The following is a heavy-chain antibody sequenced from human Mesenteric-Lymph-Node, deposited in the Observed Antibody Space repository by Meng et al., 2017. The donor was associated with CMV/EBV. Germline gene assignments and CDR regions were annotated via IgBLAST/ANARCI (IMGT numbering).Heavy chain of an antibody. V-gene: IGHV1-45*02. J-gene: IGHJ5*02. CDR2: ITPFNGNT. CDR3: ARGKNWFDP. Sequence: SVKVSCKASGYTFTYRYLHWVRQAPGQALEWMGWITPFNGNTNYAQKFLDRVTITRDTSISTAYMELSSLRSEDTAVYYCARGKNWFDPWGQGTLVTVSS. CDR1: GYTFTYRY.